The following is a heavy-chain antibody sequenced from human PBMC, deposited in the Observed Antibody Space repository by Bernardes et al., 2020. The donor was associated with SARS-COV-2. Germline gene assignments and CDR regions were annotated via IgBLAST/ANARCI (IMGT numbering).Heavy chain of an antibody. D-gene: IGHD6-19*01. Sequence: GGSLRLSCAASGFTFYDSAMHWVRQSPGKGLEWVSGISWNSGSIGYADSVKGRFTISRDNAKNSLYLQMNSLRAEDTALYYFAKDSSGWYSGLFDYWGQGTLVTVSS. V-gene: IGHV3-9*01. J-gene: IGHJ4*02. CDR3: AKDSSGWYSGLFDY. CDR2: ISWNSGSI. CDR1: GFTFYDSA.